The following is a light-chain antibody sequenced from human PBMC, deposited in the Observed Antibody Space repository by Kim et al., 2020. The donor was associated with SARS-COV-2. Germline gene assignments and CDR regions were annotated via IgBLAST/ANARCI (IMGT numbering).Light chain of an antibody. J-gene: IGLJ2*01. CDR3: NSRDTNDNVV. CDR2: GKN. V-gene: IGLV3-19*01. CDR1: SLRSYY. Sequence: VALEPTVRITCQGDSLRSYYATWYQQKPGQAPILVIYGKNNRPSGIPDRFSGSSSGNTASLTITGTQAGDEADYYCNSRDTNDNVVFGGGTQLTAL.